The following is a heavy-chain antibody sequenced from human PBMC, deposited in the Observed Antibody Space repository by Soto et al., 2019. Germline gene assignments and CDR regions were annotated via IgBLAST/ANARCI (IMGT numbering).Heavy chain of an antibody. Sequence: AASVKVSCKASGGTFSSYAISWVRQAPGQGLEWMGGIIPIFGTANYAQKFQGRVTITADKSTSTAYMELSSLRSEDTTVYYCARGPYEFIDFSPYYYGMDVWGQGTTVTVSS. J-gene: IGHJ6*02. CDR3: ARGPYEFIDFSPYYYGMDV. V-gene: IGHV1-69*06. CDR1: GGTFSSYA. D-gene: IGHD3-3*01. CDR2: IIPIFGTA.